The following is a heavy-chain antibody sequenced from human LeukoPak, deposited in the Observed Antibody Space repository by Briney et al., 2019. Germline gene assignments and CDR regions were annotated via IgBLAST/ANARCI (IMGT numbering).Heavy chain of an antibody. D-gene: IGHD1-14*01. CDR3: AGVAGDYYYYMDV. V-gene: IGHV4-59*11. Sequence: SETLSLTCTVSGGSISSHYWSWSRQPPGKGREWIGYIYYSGSTTYNPSPKSRVTISVDTYKNQFSLKLSSVTAADTAVYYCAGVAGDYYYYMDVWGKGTTVTVSS. CDR1: GGSISSHY. CDR2: IYYSGST. J-gene: IGHJ6*03.